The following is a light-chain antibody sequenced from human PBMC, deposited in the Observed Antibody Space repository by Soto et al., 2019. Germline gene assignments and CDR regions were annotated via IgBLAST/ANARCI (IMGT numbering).Light chain of an antibody. J-gene: IGKJ1*01. CDR2: GES. Sequence: EIVLTQSPGTLSLSPGERATLSCRASQSVSNNYLAWYQQKPGQDPRILIYGESNRATGIPDRFSGSGSGTDFTLTISRLEPEDFAVYYCQQYGSSGTFGQGTKVDI. V-gene: IGKV3-20*01. CDR1: QSVSNNY. CDR3: QQYGSSGT.